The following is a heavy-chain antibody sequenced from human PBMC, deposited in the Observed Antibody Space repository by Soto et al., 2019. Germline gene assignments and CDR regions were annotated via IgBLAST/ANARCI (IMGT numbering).Heavy chain of an antibody. Sequence: GGSMRLSCAASGFTFSSYEMNWDSQAPGKGLEWVSYISSSGSTIYYADSVKGRFTISRDNAKNSLYLQMNSLRAEDTDVYYCATVPNYGDKRSLYWYFDLWGRGTLVTVSS. D-gene: IGHD4-17*01. CDR2: ISSSGSTI. V-gene: IGHV3-48*03. CDR1: GFTFSSYE. J-gene: IGHJ2*01. CDR3: ATVPNYGDKRSLYWYFDL.